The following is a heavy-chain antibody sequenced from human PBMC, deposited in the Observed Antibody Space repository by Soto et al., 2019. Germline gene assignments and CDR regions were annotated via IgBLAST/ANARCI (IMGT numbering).Heavy chain of an antibody. J-gene: IGHJ3*02. CDR1: GYTFTSYG. CDR3: ARDQDVRSTHTGDAFDI. D-gene: IGHD2-8*02. Sequence: ASVKVSCKASGYTFTSYGISWVRQAPGQGLEWMGWISAYNGNTNYAQKLQGWVTMTRDTSISTAYMELSRLRSDDTAVYYCARDQDVRSTHTGDAFDIWGQGTMVTVSS. CDR2: ISAYNGNT. V-gene: IGHV1-18*01.